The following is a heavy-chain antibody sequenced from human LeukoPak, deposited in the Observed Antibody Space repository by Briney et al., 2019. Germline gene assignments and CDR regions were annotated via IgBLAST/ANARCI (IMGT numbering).Heavy chain of an antibody. CDR1: GVSVGSAGYY. CDR3: ARSQSQSGSYRYYFAY. CDR2: VYYTANS. J-gene: IGHJ4*02. D-gene: IGHD1-26*01. Sequence: SETLSLTCSVSGVSVGSAGYYWTWIRQPPGKGLEWIGYVYYTANSNYNPFLKSRVTMSLDPSQNEFSLRLTSVTAADTAVYYCARSQSQSGSYRYYFAYWGQGILVTVSS. V-gene: IGHV4-61*08.